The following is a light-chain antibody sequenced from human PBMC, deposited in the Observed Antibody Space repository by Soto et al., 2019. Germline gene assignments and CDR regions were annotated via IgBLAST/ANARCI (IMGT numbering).Light chain of an antibody. CDR3: QQSYSTPLT. V-gene: IGKV1-39*01. J-gene: IGKJ4*01. CDR2: AAS. Sequence: DIQMTQYPSSLSASVGDRVTITCRASQSISSYLNWYQQKPGKAPKLLIYAASSLQSGVPSRFSGSGSGTDFTLTISSLQPEDFATYYCQQSYSTPLTFGGGTIVDIK. CDR1: QSISSY.